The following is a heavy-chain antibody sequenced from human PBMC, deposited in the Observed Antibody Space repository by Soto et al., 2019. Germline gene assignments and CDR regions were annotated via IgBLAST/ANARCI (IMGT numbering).Heavy chain of an antibody. D-gene: IGHD1-7*01. CDR3: ARSPTDPTGTYYFDY. J-gene: IGHJ4*02. V-gene: IGHV5-51*01. Sequence: GESLKISCKGSGYSFTSYWIGWVRQMPGKGLEWMGIIYPGDSDTRYSPSFQGQVTISADKSISTAYLQWSSLKASDTAMYYCARSPTDPTGTYYFDYWGQGTLVTVSS. CDR2: IYPGDSDT. CDR1: GYSFTSYW.